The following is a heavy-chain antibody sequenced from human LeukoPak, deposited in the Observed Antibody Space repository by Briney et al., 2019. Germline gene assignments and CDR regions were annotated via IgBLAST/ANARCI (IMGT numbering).Heavy chain of an antibody. D-gene: IGHD1-26*01. CDR3: ARGGSYLSAFDI. CDR2: ISYDGSNK. Sequence: GGSLRLSCAASGFTFSSYAMHWVRQAPGKGLEWVAVISYDGSNKYYADSVKGRFTISTDNSKNTLYLQMNSLRAEDTAVYYCARGGSYLSAFDIWGQGTMVTVSS. J-gene: IGHJ3*02. V-gene: IGHV3-30*14. CDR1: GFTFSSYA.